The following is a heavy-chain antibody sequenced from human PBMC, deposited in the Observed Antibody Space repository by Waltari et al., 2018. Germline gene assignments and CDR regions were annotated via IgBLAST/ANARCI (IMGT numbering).Heavy chain of an antibody. CDR1: GFAVLSLW. D-gene: IGHD6-13*01. CDR2: IKTDGSET. J-gene: IGHJ4*02. CDR3: AIGGVETSWYWRY. Sequence: EVQVVESGGGLVQPGGSLRPSRAAAGFAVLSLWMTWVRQAPGKGLEWVANIKTDGSETYYVDSVKGRFTISRDNTKNSLYLQMSSLRAEDTAVYYCAIGGVETSWYWRYWGQGTLVTVSS. V-gene: IGHV3-7*01.